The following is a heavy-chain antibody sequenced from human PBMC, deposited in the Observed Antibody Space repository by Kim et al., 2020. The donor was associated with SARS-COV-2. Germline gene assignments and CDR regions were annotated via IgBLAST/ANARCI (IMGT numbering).Heavy chain of an antibody. J-gene: IGHJ3*02. CDR2: IYYSGST. D-gene: IGHD3-22*01. V-gene: IGHV4-39*01. CDR3: ASVYYYDSPRAFDI. Sequence: SETLSLTCTVSGGSISSSSYYWGWIRQPPGKGLGWIGSIYYSGSTYYNPSLKSRVTISVDTSKNQFSLKLSSVTAADTAVYYCASVYYYDSPRAFDIWGQGTMVTVSS. CDR1: GGSISSSSYY.